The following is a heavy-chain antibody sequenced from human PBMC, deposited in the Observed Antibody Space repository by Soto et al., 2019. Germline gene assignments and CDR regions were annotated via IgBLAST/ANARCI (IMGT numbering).Heavy chain of an antibody. CDR3: ARGRRYCSSTSCPILYFDY. D-gene: IGHD2-2*01. Sequence: SETLSLTCTVSGGSISSSSYYWGWIRQPPGKGLEWFGSIYYSGSTYYNPSLKSRVTISVDTSKNQFSLKLSSVTAADTAVYYCARGRRYCSSTSCPILYFDYWGQGTLVTVSS. J-gene: IGHJ4*02. CDR1: GGSISSSSYY. CDR2: IYYSGST. V-gene: IGHV4-39*01.